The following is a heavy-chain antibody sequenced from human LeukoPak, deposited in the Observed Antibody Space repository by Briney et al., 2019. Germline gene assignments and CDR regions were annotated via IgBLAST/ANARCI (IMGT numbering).Heavy chain of an antibody. D-gene: IGHD4-17*01. V-gene: IGHV3-9*01. CDR1: GFTFDDYA. Sequence: GGSLRLSCAASGFTFDDYAMHWVRQAPGKGLEWVSGISWNSGSIAYADSVKGRFTISRDNAKNSLYLQMNSLRAEDTAVYYCAREGNDYGDRPDYWGQGTLVTVSS. CDR2: ISWNSGSI. CDR3: AREGNDYGDRPDY. J-gene: IGHJ4*02.